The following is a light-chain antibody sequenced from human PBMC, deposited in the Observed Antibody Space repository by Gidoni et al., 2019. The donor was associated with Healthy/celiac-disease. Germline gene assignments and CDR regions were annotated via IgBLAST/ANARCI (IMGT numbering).Light chain of an antibody. Sequence: DIQLTQSPSFLSASVGDRVTITCRASQGISSYLAWYQQKPGKAPKLQIYAASTLQSGVPSRFSGSGSGTEFTLTISSLQPEDFATYYCQQLNSYPQTFGQGTKVEIK. CDR3: QQLNSYPQT. V-gene: IGKV1-9*01. CDR1: QGISSY. CDR2: AAS. J-gene: IGKJ1*01.